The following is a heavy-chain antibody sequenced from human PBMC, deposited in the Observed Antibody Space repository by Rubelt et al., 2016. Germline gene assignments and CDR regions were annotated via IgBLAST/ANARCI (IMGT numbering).Heavy chain of an antibody. CDR2: ISSSSSYI. Sequence: SYSMNWVRQAPGKGLEWVSSISSSSSYIYYADSVKGRFTISRDNAKNSLYLQMNSLRAEDTAVYYCAKELGFGWFDPWGQGTLVTVSS. V-gene: IGHV3-21*01. CDR1: SYS. D-gene: IGHD7-27*01. J-gene: IGHJ5*02. CDR3: AKELGFGWFDP.